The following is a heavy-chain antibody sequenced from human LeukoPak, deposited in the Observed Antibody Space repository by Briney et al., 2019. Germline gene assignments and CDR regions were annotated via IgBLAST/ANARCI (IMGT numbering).Heavy chain of an antibody. CDR3: AKTPGVVVMMYYFDY. Sequence: GGSLRLSCAASGFTFSSYAMSWVRQAPGKGLEWVSAISGSGGSTYYADSVKGRFTISRDNSKNTLYLQMNSLRAEDTAVYYCAKTPGVVVMMYYFDYWGQGTLVTVSS. J-gene: IGHJ4*02. D-gene: IGHD2-2*01. CDR2: ISGSGGST. CDR1: GFTFSSYA. V-gene: IGHV3-23*01.